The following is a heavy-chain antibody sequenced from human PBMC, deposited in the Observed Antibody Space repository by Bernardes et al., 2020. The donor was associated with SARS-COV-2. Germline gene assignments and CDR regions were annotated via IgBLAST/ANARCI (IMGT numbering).Heavy chain of an antibody. CDR3: ARDRGYCSGGSCYSLDY. Sequence: GSLRLPSAAAVFTFSSYSMNWVRPAPGKGLEWGSSISSSSSYIYYADSVKGRFTISRDNAKNSLYLQMNSLRAEDTAVYYCARDRGYCSGGSCYSLDYWGQGTLVTVSS. V-gene: IGHV3-21*01. D-gene: IGHD2-15*01. J-gene: IGHJ4*02. CDR1: VFTFSSYS. CDR2: ISSSSSYI.